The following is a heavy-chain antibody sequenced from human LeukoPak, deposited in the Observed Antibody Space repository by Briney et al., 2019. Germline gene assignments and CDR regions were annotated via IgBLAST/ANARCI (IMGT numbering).Heavy chain of an antibody. CDR1: GDSISNYY. CDR2: IYTSGST. D-gene: IGHD6-13*01. V-gene: IGHV4-4*07. J-gene: IGHJ4*02. Sequence: SETLSLTCIVSGDSISNYYWSWIRQPAGKGLEWIGRIYTSGSTNYNPSLKSRVTMLVDTSKNQFSLKLTSVTAADTAVYYCAREAAAGTFYYDYCGQGTLVTVSS. CDR3: AREAAAGTFYYDY.